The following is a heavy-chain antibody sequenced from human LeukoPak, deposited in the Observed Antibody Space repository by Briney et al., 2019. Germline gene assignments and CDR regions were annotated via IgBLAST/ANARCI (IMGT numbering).Heavy chain of an antibody. CDR2: IYYSGST. D-gene: IGHD2-15*01. CDR3: ASPPGADCSGGSCYWPKN. CDR1: GGSISSYY. V-gene: IGHV4-59*01. J-gene: IGHJ4*02. Sequence: SETLSLTCTVSGGSISSYYWSWIRQPPGKGLEWIGYIYYSGSTNYNPSLKSRVTISVDTSKNQFSLKLSSVTAADTAVYYCASPPGADCSGGSCYWPKNWGQGTLVTVSS.